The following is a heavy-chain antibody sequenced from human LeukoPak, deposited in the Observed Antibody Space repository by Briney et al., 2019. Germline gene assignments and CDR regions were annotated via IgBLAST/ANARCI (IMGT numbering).Heavy chain of an antibody. J-gene: IGHJ3*02. Sequence: SETLSLTCTVSGSSISSYYWSWIRQPAGKGLEWIGRIYTSGSTNYNPSLKSRVTMSVDTSKNQFSLKLSSVTVSDTAVYYCARGGRITICGVVITRGDAFDIWGQGTMVTVSS. CDR1: GSSISSYY. V-gene: IGHV4-4*07. CDR2: IYTSGST. CDR3: ARGGRITICGVVITRGDAFDI. D-gene: IGHD3-3*01.